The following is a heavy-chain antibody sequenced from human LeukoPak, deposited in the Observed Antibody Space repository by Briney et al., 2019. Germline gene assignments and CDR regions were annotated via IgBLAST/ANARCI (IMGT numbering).Heavy chain of an antibody. V-gene: IGHV3-7*03. J-gene: IGHJ4*02. CDR3: ARDQYDTWSRRGNFDS. D-gene: IGHD3-3*01. CDR1: GFTFSSYW. CDR2: IKLDGSEK. Sequence: GGSLRLSCAASGFTFSSYWMSWVRQAPGKGLEWVANIKLDGSEKNYVDSVKGRFTISRDNTKNSLYLQMNSLRVEDTAVFYCARDQYDTWSRRGNFDSWGQGTLVIVSS.